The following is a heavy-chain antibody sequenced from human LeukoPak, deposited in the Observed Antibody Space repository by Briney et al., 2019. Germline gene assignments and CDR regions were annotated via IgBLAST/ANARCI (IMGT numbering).Heavy chain of an antibody. Sequence: PGGSLRLSCAASGFTFSNYAMSWVRQAPGKGLEWISSISGSGVSTYYADSVKGRFTISRDNSKSMLFLQMNSLRAEDTAVYYCAKDRDWGQGTLVTVSS. D-gene: IGHD3-10*01. CDR2: ISGSGVST. J-gene: IGHJ4*02. CDR3: AKDRD. CDR1: GFTFSNYA. V-gene: IGHV3-23*01.